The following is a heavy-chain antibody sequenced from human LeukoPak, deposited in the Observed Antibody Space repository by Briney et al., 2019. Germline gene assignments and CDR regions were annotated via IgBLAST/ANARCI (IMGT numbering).Heavy chain of an antibody. CDR1: GGSISSYY. J-gene: IGHJ6*02. D-gene: IGHD4-23*01. Sequence: SETLSLTCTVSGGSISSYYWSWIRQPPGKGLEWIGYIYYSGSTYYNPSLNSRVTISVDTSKNQFSLKLSSVTAADTAVYYCARDLVGYGGYYYYGMDVWGQGTTVTVSS. CDR3: ARDLVGYGGYYYYGMDV. CDR2: IYYSGST. V-gene: IGHV4-59*12.